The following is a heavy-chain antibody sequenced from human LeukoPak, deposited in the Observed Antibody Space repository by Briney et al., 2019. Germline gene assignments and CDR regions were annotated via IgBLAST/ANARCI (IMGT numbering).Heavy chain of an antibody. J-gene: IGHJ4*02. CDR3: AKRGVVIRVILVGFHKEAYYFDS. Sequence: GGSLRLSCAVSGITLSNYGMSWVRQAPGKGLEWVAGISGSGGGTNYADSVKGRFTISRDNPKNTLQLQMNSLRAEDTAVYFCAKRGVVIRVILVGFHKEAYYFDSWGQGALVTVSS. CDR1: GITLSNYG. CDR2: ISGSGGGT. D-gene: IGHD3-22*01. V-gene: IGHV3-23*01.